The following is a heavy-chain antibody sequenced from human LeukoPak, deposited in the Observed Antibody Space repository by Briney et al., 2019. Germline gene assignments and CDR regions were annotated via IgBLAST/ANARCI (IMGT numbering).Heavy chain of an antibody. Sequence: PSETLSLTCTVSGGSISSYYWSWTRQPPGKGLEWIGYIYYSGSTNYNPSLKSRVTISVDTSKYQFSLKLSSVTAADTAVYYCARTMYYYDSSGYYYAYYFDYWGQGTLVTVSS. CDR1: GGSISSYY. D-gene: IGHD3-22*01. CDR3: ARTMYYYDSSGYYYAYYFDY. V-gene: IGHV4-59*01. CDR2: IYYSGST. J-gene: IGHJ4*02.